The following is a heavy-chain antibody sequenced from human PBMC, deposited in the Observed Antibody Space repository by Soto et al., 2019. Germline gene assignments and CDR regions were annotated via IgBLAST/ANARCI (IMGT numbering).Heavy chain of an antibody. D-gene: IGHD6-19*01. CDR2: IYYSGST. Sequence: SETLSLTCTVSGGSVSSGSYYWSWIRQPPGRGLEWIGYIYYSGSTNYNPSLKSRVTISVDTSKNQFSLKLSSVTAADTAVYYCARDQDSSGWYDAFDIWGQGTMVTVSS. CDR3: ARDQDSSGWYDAFDI. V-gene: IGHV4-61*01. CDR1: GGSVSSGSYY. J-gene: IGHJ3*02.